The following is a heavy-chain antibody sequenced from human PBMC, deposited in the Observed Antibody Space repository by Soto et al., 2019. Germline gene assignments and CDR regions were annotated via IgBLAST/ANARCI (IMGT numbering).Heavy chain of an antibody. CDR3: GREVAGIFFSNQYNCFDP. V-gene: IGHV3-48*01. CDR2: ISGSDTI. D-gene: IGHD6-19*01. J-gene: IGHJ5*02. CDR1: GFTFSNFG. Sequence: QPGESLKISCAASGFTFSNFGMNWVRQAPGKGLEWVSYISGSDTIYYADSVKGRFTISRDNAKNSLFLQMNSLRAEDTAVYYCGREVAGIFFSNQYNCFDPWGPGTLVTVSS.